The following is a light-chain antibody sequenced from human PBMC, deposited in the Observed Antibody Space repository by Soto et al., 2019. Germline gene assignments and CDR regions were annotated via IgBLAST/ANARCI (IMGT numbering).Light chain of an antibody. CDR2: WAS. CDR1: QSVLDNSTNKSY. J-gene: IGKJ2*01. Sequence: VLTQSPSSLAVSLGERATVNCRSSQSVLDNSTNKSYLAWYQKKPGHPPTLLVHWASVREAGVPDRFSGGGSGTDFTLTISSLQAEDVAFYYCHQYYTTPQTFGQGTQLEIK. V-gene: IGKV4-1*01. CDR3: HQYYTTPQT.